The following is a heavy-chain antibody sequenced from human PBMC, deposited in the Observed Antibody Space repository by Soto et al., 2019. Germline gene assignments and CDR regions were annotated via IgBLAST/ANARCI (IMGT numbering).Heavy chain of an antibody. J-gene: IGHJ4*02. Sequence: PGGSLRLSCSASGFIFSDYAMHWVRQVPGKGREWVANIKQDGSEIYYADSVRDRFTISRDNAKNSLFLQMNNLRAADTAIYYCARDGLNYYFDNWAQGALVPVSP. CDR3: ARDGLNYYFDN. V-gene: IGHV3-7*05. CDR2: IKQDGSEI. CDR1: GFIFSDYA.